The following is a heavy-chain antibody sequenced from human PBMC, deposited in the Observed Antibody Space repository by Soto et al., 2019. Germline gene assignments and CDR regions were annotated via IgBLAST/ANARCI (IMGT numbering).Heavy chain of an antibody. V-gene: IGHV1-2*04. D-gene: IGHD3-9*01. CDR3: ARERNYDILTGYYVLPPYYYGMDV. CDR1: GYTFTGYY. CDR2: INPNSGGT. Sequence: QVQLVQSGAEVKKPGASVKVSCKASGYTFTGYYMHWVRQAPGQGLEWMGWINPNSGGTNYAQKFQGWVTMTRDTSISTAYMELSRLRSDDTAVYYCARERNYDILTGYYVLPPYYYGMDVWGQGTTVTVSS. J-gene: IGHJ6*02.